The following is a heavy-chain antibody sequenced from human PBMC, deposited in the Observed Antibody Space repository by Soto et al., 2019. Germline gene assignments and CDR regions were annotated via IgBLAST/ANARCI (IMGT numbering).Heavy chain of an antibody. CDR1: GGSISNYY. D-gene: IGHD6-19*01. J-gene: IGHJ6*02. Sequence: PSETLSLTCTVSGGSISNYYWSWIRQPPGKGLEWIGYIYYSGSTNYNPSLKSRVTISVDTSKNQFSLKLSSVTAADTAVYYCASAIAVAGYYYYYGMDVWGQGTTVTVSS. CDR3: ASAIAVAGYYYYYGMDV. CDR2: IYYSGST. V-gene: IGHV4-59*01.